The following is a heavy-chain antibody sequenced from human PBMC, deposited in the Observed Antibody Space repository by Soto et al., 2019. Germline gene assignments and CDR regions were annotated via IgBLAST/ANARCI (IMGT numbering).Heavy chain of an antibody. J-gene: IGHJ5*02. D-gene: IGHD3-10*01. CDR3: ARGLSGCFWELYGQFDL. Sequence: QVQLQESGPGLVQPSQTLSLTCTVSGGSISSGGYYWSWIRQHPGKGLEWNGYIYYSGSTYYNPYVKSRVTISVDTSKNQFSLKLSSVTAADTAVYYCARGLSGCFWELYGQFDLWGQGTLVTVSS. V-gene: IGHV4-31*03. CDR2: IYYSGST. CDR1: GGSISSGGYY.